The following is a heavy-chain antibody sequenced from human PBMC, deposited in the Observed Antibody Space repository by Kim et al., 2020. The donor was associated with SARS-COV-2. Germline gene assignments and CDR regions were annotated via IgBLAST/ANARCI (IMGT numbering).Heavy chain of an antibody. CDR3: ARGLGPLWFGELFTSDAFDI. CDR2: INHSGST. CDR1: VGSFSGYY. V-gene: IGHV4-34*01. Sequence: SETLSLTCAVYVGSFSGYYWSWIRQPPGKGLEWIGEINHSGSTNYNPSLKSRVTISVDTSKNQFSLKLSSVTAADTAVYYCARGLGPLWFGELFTSDAFDIWGQGTMVTVSS. D-gene: IGHD3-10*01. J-gene: IGHJ3*02.